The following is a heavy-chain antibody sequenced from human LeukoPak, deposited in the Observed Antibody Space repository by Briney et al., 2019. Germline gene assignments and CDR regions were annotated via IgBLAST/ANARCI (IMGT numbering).Heavy chain of an antibody. CDR1: GGSISSSEYY. CDR3: ARDRGAYYFDY. CDR2: IYYNGNT. Sequence: SETLSLTCTVSGGSISSSEYYWSWIRQPPGKGLEWIGCIYYNGNTYYNPSLKSRITISIDTPKNQFSLRLGSVTAADTAVYFCARDRGAYYFDYWGQGAQVTVSS. V-gene: IGHV4-39*07. D-gene: IGHD5-24*01. J-gene: IGHJ4*02.